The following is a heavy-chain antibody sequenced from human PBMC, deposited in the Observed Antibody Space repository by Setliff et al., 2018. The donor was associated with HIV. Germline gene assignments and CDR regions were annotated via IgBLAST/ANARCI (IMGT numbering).Heavy chain of an antibody. CDR3: ARALLPIYEDSNYDEENYIFDI. CDR1: GYTFNTYG. J-gene: IGHJ3*02. Sequence: ASVKVSCKASGYTFNTYGISWVRQAPGQGLEWMGWISANNGNTNYAQKFQGRVTMTTDTTTSTAYMELRSLRSDDTAVYYRARALLPIYEDSNYDEENYIFDIRGLGTMVTVSS. CDR2: ISANNGNT. D-gene: IGHD4-17*01. V-gene: IGHV1-18*01.